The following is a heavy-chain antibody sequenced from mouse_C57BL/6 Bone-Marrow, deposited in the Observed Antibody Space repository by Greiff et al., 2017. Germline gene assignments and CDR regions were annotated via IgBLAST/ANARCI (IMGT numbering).Heavy chain of an antibody. CDR2: IYPGGGYT. Sequence: VQLQQSGAELVRPGTSVKMSCKASGYTFTNYWMGWAKQRPGHGLEWIGDIYPGGGYTNYNEKFKGKATLTADKSSTTAYMQFRSRTSEDSAIQYCASYDSYWYFDVWGTGTTVTVSS. CDR1: GYTFTNYW. D-gene: IGHD2-4*01. V-gene: IGHV1-63*01. J-gene: IGHJ1*03. CDR3: ASYDSYWYFDV.